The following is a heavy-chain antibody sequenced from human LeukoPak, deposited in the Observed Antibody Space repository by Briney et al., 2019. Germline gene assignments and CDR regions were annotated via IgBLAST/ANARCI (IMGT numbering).Heavy chain of an antibody. V-gene: IGHV4-30-4*01. CDR3: ARIGYSSRPRNAFDI. CDR2: IYYSGST. D-gene: IGHD2-21*01. J-gene: IGHJ3*02. Sequence: NPSETLSLTCSVSGDSISSGDYYWRWIRQPPGKGLEWIRYIYYSGSTYYNPSLKSRVTISVDTSKNQFSLKLSSVTAADTAVYYCARIGYSSRPRNAFDIWGQGTMVTVSS. CDR1: GDSISSGDYY.